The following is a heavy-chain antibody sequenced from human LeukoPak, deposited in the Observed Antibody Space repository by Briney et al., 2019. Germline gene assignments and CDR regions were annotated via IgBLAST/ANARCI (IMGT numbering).Heavy chain of an antibody. CDR3: AKGTYYYGSGSYPFDY. CDR1: GFTFSSYA. Sequence: GGSLRLSCAASGFTFSSYAMSWVRQAPGKGLEWVSAFSGSGGSTYYADSVKGRFTISRDNSKNTLYLQMNSLRAEDTAVYYCAKGTYYYGSGSYPFDYWGQGTLVTVSS. J-gene: IGHJ4*02. D-gene: IGHD3-10*01. V-gene: IGHV3-23*01. CDR2: FSGSGGST.